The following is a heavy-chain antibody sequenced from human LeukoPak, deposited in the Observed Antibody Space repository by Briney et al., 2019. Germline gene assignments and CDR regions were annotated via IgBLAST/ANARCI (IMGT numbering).Heavy chain of an antibody. CDR3: ARGTSSSWYFYYYYMDV. CDR1: GYIFTSYY. D-gene: IGHD6-13*01. J-gene: IGHJ6*03. Sequence: ASVKVSCKASGYIFTSYYMYWVRQAPGQGLEWMGIINPSGGSIRYAQKFQGRVTMTRNTSISTAYMELSSLRSEDTAVYYCARGTSSSWYFYYYYMDVWGKGTTVTISS. V-gene: IGHV1-46*01. CDR2: INPSGGSI.